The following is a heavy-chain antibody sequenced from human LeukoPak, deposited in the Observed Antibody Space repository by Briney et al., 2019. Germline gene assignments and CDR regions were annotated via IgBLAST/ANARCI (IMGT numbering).Heavy chain of an antibody. CDR2: IYPDDSDI. J-gene: IGHJ5*02. V-gene: IGHV5-51*01. CDR3: ARSPYCTNGECYLFGP. Sequence: GESLKISCKGSGYSFSSYWIGWVRQMPGKGLEWMGIIYPDDSDIRYSPSFQGHVTISADKSISTAYLQWSSLKASDTAMYYCARSPYCTNGECYLFGPWGQGTLVTVSS. D-gene: IGHD2-8*01. CDR1: GYSFSSYW.